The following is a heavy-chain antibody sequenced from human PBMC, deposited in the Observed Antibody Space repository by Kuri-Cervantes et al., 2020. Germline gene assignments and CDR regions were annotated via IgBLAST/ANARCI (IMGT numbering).Heavy chain of an antibody. CDR1: GGSISSSNW. J-gene: IGHJ3*02. V-gene: IGHV4-4*02. D-gene: IGHD3-22*01. CDR2: IYHSGST. CDR3: ARRGYYDSHRRRDAFDI. Sequence: SETLSLTCAVSGGSISSSNWWSWVRQPPGKGLEWIGEIYHSGSTNYNPSLESRVTISVDKSKNQFSPKLSSVTAADTAVYYCARRGYYDSHRRRDAFDIWGQGTMVTVSS.